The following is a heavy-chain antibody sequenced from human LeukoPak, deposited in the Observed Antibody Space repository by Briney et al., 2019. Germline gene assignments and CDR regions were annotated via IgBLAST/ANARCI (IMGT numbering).Heavy chain of an antibody. CDR1: GYTFDSYD. J-gene: IGHJ6*03. CDR3: ARALSWTTESYYYMDV. D-gene: IGHD3/OR15-3a*01. Sequence: GASVKVSCKASGYTFDSYDINWVRQATGQGLEWMGWMNPNSGNTGYAQKFQGRVTMTKNNSITTVYMELSSLRSEDTAVYYCARALSWTTESYYYMDVRGKGTTVTVSS. CDR2: MNPNSGNT. V-gene: IGHV1-8*01.